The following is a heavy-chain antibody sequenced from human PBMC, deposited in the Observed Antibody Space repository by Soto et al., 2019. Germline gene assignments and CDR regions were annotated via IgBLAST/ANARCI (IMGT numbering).Heavy chain of an antibody. J-gene: IGHJ5*02. CDR3: ARERGSGYYMGNWFDP. Sequence: SVKVSCKVSGGTFSSYAISWVRQAPGQGLEWMGGIIPIFGTANYAQKFQGRVTITADESTSTAYMELSSLRSEDTAVYYCARERGSGYYMGNWFDPWGQGTLVTVSS. CDR1: GGTFSSYA. D-gene: IGHD3-3*01. V-gene: IGHV1-69*13. CDR2: IIPIFGTA.